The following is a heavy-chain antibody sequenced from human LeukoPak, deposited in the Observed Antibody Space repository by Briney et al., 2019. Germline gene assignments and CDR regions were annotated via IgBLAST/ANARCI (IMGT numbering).Heavy chain of an antibody. V-gene: IGHV1-69*05. Sequence: GASVKVSCKASGGTFSSYAISWVRQAPGQGLEWMGGIIPIFGTANYAQKFQGRVTITTDESTSTAYMELSSLRSEDTAVYYCASGSTSHSYYGMDVWGQGTTVTVSS. CDR3: ASGSTSHSYYGMDV. CDR1: GGTFSSYA. J-gene: IGHJ6*02. D-gene: IGHD2-2*01. CDR2: IIPIFGTA.